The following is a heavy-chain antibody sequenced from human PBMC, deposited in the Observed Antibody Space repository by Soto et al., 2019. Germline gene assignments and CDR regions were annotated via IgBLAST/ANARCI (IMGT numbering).Heavy chain of an antibody. D-gene: IGHD6-6*01. CDR2: INPNSGGT. V-gene: IGHV1-2*04. Sequence: ASVKVSCKASGYTFTGYYMHWVRQAPGQGLEWMGWINPNSGGTNYAQKFQGWVTMTRDTSISTAYMELSRLRSDDTAVYYCARDGVLQLVAKHRPPYYYYYYTDVWGKGTTVTVSS. J-gene: IGHJ6*03. CDR1: GYTFTGYY. CDR3: ARDGVLQLVAKHRPPYYYYYYTDV.